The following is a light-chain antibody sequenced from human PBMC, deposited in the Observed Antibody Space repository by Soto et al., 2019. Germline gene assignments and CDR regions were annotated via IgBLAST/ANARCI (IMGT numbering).Light chain of an antibody. CDR3: MQSLQLRT. CDR1: RSLLHSDGNTY. J-gene: IGKJ1*01. CDR2: QIS. Sequence: DIVLTQTPLSSPVTLGQPASFSCRSSRSLLHSDGNTYLSWLHQRPGQPPRLLIYQISKRLSGVPDRFSGSGAGTSFTLKISRVEAQDVGIYFCMQSLQLRTCGQGTKVDIK. V-gene: IGKV2-24*01.